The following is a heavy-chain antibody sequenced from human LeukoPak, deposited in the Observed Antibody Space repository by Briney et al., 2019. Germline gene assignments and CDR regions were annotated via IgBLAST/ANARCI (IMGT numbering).Heavy chain of an antibody. D-gene: IGHD3-9*01. CDR3: ARDRYDIVTGYNPLGAFDL. Sequence: GGSLRLSCAASGFTSTNYWMHWVRQAPEKGLVWVSRINIDGSSISYVDSVKGRFTISRDNAKNTLYLQMNSLRAEDTAVYYCARDRYDIVTGYNPLGAFDLWGQGTMVTVSS. J-gene: IGHJ3*01. CDR2: INIDGSSI. CDR1: GFTSTNYW. V-gene: IGHV3-74*01.